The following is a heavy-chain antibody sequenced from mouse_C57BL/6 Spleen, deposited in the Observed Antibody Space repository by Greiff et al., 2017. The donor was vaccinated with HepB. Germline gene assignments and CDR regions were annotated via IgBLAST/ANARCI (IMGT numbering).Heavy chain of an antibody. J-gene: IGHJ2*01. CDR3: ARGNWDVHY. CDR1: GYTFTSYW. CDR2: IDPSDSYT. Sequence: VQLQQPGAELVKPGASVKLSCKASGYTFTSYWMQWVKQRPGQGLEWIGEIDPSDSYTNYNQKFKGKATLTVDTSSSTAYMQLSSLTAEDSAVYYCARGNWDVHYWGQGTTLTVSS. V-gene: IGHV1-50*01. D-gene: IGHD4-1*01.